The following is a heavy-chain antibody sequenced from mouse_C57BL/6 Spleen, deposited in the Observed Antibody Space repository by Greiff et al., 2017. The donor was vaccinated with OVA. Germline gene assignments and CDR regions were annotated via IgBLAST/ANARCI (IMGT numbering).Heavy chain of an antibody. V-gene: IGHV1-18*01. CDR2: INPNNGGT. Sequence: VKQSHGKSLEWIGDINPNNGGTIYNQKFKGKATLTVDKSSSTAYMELRSLTSEDTAVYYCARGKGYFDYWGQGTTLTVSS. CDR3: ARGKGYFDY. J-gene: IGHJ2*01.